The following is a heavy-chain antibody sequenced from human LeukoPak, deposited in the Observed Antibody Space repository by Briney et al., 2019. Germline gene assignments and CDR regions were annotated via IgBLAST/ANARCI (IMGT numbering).Heavy chain of an antibody. J-gene: IGHJ4*02. D-gene: IGHD5-18*01. Sequence: GGSLRLSCAASGFTFSSYAMSWVRQAPGKGLEWVSAISGSGGSTYYADSVKGRFTISRDNSKNTLYLQMNSLRAEDTAVYYCAKDLGSTGYSYGSCFDYWGQGTLVTVSS. CDR3: AKDLGSTGYSYGSCFDY. CDR1: GFTFSSYA. CDR2: ISGSGGST. V-gene: IGHV3-23*01.